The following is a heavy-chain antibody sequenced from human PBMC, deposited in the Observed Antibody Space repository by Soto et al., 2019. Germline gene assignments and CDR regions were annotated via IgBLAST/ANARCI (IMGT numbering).Heavy chain of an antibody. J-gene: IGHJ3*02. CDR3: ARSPHSRFYIWNWWTQGDKPDDAFDI. V-gene: IGHV1-2*04. Sequence: ASVKVSCKASGYTFTGYYMHWVRQAPGQGLEWMGWINPNSGGTNYAQKFQGWVAMTRDTSISTAYMELSRLRSDDTAVYYCARSPHSRFYIWNWWTQGDKPDDAFDIWGQGTMVTVSS. CDR1: GYTFTGYY. D-gene: IGHD1-7*01. CDR2: INPNSGGT.